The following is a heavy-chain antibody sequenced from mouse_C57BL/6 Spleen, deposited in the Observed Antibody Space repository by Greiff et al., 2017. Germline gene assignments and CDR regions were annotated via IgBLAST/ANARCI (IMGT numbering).Heavy chain of an antibody. D-gene: IGHD2-4*01. Sequence: VQLVESGAELVRPGASVKLSCKASGYTFTDYYINWVKQRPGQGLEWIARIYPGSGNAYYNEKFKGKATLTAEKSSSTAYMQLSSLTSEDSAVYFCARGDYDWFAYWGQGTLVTVAA. CDR1: GYTFTDYY. CDR3: ARGDYDWFAY. CDR2: IYPGSGNA. J-gene: IGHJ3*01. V-gene: IGHV1-76*01.